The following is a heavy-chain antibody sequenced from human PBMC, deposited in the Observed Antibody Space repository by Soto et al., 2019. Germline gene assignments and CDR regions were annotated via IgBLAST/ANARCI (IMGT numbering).Heavy chain of an antibody. J-gene: IGHJ3*02. CDR1: GGTFSSYT. CDR3: ARDPVAVLPGVAFDI. V-gene: IGHV1-69*08. Sequence: QVQLVQSGAEVKKPGSSVKVSCKASGGTFSSYTISWVRQAPGQGLEWMGRIIPILGIANYAQKFQGRVTITADKSTSTAYMELSSLRSEDTAVYYCARDPVAVLPGVAFDIWGQGTMVTVSS. CDR2: IIPILGIA. D-gene: IGHD1-26*01.